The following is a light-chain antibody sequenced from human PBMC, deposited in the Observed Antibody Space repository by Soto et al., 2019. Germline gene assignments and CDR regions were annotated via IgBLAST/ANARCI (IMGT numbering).Light chain of an antibody. Sequence: QSALTQPPSASGSPGQSVTISCTGTSSDVGAYNYLSWYQQHPGKAPKLMIYEVSKRPSGAPDRFSGSKSGNTASLTVSGHQAEDEADYYCSSYAGSNNYVFGTGTKLTVL. CDR1: SSDVGAYNY. V-gene: IGLV2-8*01. CDR3: SSYAGSNNYV. CDR2: EVS. J-gene: IGLJ1*01.